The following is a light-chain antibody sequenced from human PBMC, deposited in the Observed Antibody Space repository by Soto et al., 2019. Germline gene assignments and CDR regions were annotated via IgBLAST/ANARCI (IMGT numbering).Light chain of an antibody. CDR2: KVS. Sequence: DIVMTQTPLSSPVTLGQATSISCRSSQSLVHNDGNTYLSWFQQRPGQPPRLLIYKVSDRFSGVQDSFSGSGAGTDFTLTISRVEAEDVGVYYGMQATQTPWTFGQGTKVEIK. CDR1: QSLVHNDGNTY. V-gene: IGKV2-24*01. J-gene: IGKJ1*01. CDR3: MQATQTPWT.